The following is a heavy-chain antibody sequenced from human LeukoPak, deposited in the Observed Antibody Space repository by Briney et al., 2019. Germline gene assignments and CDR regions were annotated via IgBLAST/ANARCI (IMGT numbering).Heavy chain of an antibody. V-gene: IGHV4-34*01. J-gene: IGHJ4*02. CDR2: INLSGST. CDR1: GGSFSGYY. CDR3: ARGPYCGGDCYSHFDY. D-gene: IGHD2-21*01. Sequence: SETLSLTCAVYGGSFSGYYWSWIRQPPGKGLEWIGEINLSGSTNYNPSLKSRVTISVDTSKNQFSLKLSSVTAADTAVYYCARGPYCGGDCYSHFDYWGQGTLVTVSS.